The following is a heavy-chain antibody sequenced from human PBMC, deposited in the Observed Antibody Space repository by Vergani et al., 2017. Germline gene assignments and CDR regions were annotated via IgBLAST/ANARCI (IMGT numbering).Heavy chain of an antibody. CDR2: INHSGST. Sequence: QVQLQQRGAGLLKPSETLSLTCAVYGGSFSGYYWSWIRQPPGKGLEWIGEINHSGSTNYNPSRKSRVTISVDTSKNQFSLKLSSVNAADTAVYYCATRYCSGGSCYPSLDYWGQGTLVTVSS. V-gene: IGHV4-34*01. CDR3: ATRYCSGGSCYPSLDY. J-gene: IGHJ4*02. D-gene: IGHD2-15*01. CDR1: GGSFSGYY.